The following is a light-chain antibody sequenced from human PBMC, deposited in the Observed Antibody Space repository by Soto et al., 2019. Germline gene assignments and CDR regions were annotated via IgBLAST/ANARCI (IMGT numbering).Light chain of an antibody. J-gene: IGKJ1*01. Sequence: DIQMTQSPSTLSASVGDRVTITCRASQSISSWLAWYQQKPGKAPKLLIYKASSLESGVPSRFSGSRSGTEFTFTISSLQPDDFATYYCQQYNSYWTFGQGPKVEIK. V-gene: IGKV1-5*03. CDR3: QQYNSYWT. CDR2: KAS. CDR1: QSISSW.